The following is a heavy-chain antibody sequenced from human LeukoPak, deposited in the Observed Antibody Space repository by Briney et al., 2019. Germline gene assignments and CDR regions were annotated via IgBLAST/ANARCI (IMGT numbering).Heavy chain of an antibody. D-gene: IGHD3-9*01. J-gene: IGHJ4*02. CDR1: GFTFSSSG. V-gene: IGHV3-30*03. CDR3: AGRYYDILTGGREGFDY. Sequence: GGSLRLSCAASGFTFSSSGMHWVRQAPGKGLEWVAVISYDGSNKYYADSVKGRFIISRDNSKNTLSLQMNSLRAEDTAVYYCAGRYYDILTGGREGFDYWGQGTLVTVSS. CDR2: ISYDGSNK.